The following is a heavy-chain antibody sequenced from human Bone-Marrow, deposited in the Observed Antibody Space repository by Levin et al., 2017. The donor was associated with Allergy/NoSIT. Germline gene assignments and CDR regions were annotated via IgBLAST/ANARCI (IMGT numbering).Heavy chain of an antibody. CDR2: ISRTGDKT. D-gene: IGHD1-26*01. Sequence: GESLKISCTASGFTFRTYAMSWVRQAPGKGLEWVSGISRTGDKTYYADSVKGRFTISRDYSDYSKNTLYLQMTSLRAEDTAIYYCAKDYSGDYAGFDYWGQGTLVTVSS. J-gene: IGHJ4*02. V-gene: IGHV3-23*01. CDR1: GFTFRTYA. CDR3: AKDYSGDYAGFDY.